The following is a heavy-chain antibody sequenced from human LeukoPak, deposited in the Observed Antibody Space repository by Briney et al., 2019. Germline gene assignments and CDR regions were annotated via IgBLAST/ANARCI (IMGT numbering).Heavy chain of an antibody. CDR2: INPPSGGT. V-gene: IGHV1-2*02. CDR3: VRGGGTAHFDY. D-gene: IGHD1-26*01. J-gene: IGHJ4*02. Sequence: ASVKVSCKASGYTFTSYNIHWVRQAPGQGLEWMGWINPPSGGTNYAQKFQGRVTMTRDTSISTAYMALSSLTSDDTAVYFCVRGGGTAHFDYWGQGTLVTVSS. CDR1: GYTFTSYN.